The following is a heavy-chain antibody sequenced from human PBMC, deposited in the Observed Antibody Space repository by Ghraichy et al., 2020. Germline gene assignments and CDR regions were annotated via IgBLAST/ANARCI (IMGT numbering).Heavy chain of an antibody. D-gene: IGHD2-15*01. J-gene: IGHJ6*02. CDR1: GFTFSSYA. CDR2: ISYDGSNK. Sequence: GGSLRLSCAASGFTFSSYAMHWVRQAPGKGLEWVAVISYDGSNKYYADSVKGRFTISRDNSKNTLYLQMNSLRAEDTAVYYCTRSYCSGGSCYYYYGIDVWGQGTTVTVSS. CDR3: TRSYCSGGSCYYYYGIDV. V-gene: IGHV3-30*04.